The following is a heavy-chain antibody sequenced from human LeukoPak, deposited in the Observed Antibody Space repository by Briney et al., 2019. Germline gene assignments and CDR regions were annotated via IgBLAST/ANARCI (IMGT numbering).Heavy chain of an antibody. V-gene: IGHV3-74*01. J-gene: IGHJ4*02. D-gene: IGHD2-2*01. CDR2: INSDGSST. CDR3: ASEVFDCSSTSCYAGDY. Sequence: GGSLRLSCAASGFTFSSYWMHWVRQAPGKGLVWVSRINSDGSSTSYADSVKGRVTISRDNAKNTLYLQMNSLRAEDTAVYYCASEVFDCSSTSCYAGDYWGQGTLVTVSS. CDR1: GFTFSSYW.